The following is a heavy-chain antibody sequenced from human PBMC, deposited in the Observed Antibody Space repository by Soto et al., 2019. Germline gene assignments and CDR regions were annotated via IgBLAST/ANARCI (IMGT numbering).Heavy chain of an antibody. CDR3: ARVERGTATTVVDAFDI. V-gene: IGHV4-34*01. Sequence: QVQLQQWGAGLLKPSETLSLTCAVYGGFVSSGSYYWSWIRQPPGKGLEWIGEMSHSGGTHFNTSLKSRFTISVDTFKNQFYLKMTSVTAADTALYYCARVERGTATTVVDAFDIWGPGTMVTVSS. J-gene: IGHJ3*02. CDR2: MSHSGGT. D-gene: IGHD1-1*01. CDR1: GGFVSSGSYY.